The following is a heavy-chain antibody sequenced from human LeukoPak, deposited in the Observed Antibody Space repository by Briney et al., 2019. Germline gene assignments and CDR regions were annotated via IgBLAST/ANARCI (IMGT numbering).Heavy chain of an antibody. CDR2: ISGSAVAT. Sequence: GGSLRLSCAASGFTFSSYAMSWVRQAPGKGLEWVSAISGSAVATYYADSVKGRFTISRDSSKNTLYPQMNSLRAEDTAVYYCAKDRGYGSGSYSGMYYFDYWGQGTLVTVSS. J-gene: IGHJ4*02. D-gene: IGHD3-10*01. CDR1: GFTFSSYA. V-gene: IGHV3-23*01. CDR3: AKDRGYGSGSYSGMYYFDY.